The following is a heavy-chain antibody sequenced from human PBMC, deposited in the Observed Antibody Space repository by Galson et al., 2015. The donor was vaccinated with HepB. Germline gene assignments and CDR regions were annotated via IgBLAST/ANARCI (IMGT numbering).Heavy chain of an antibody. CDR3: ARDQSGGSPDYYYYYYMDV. J-gene: IGHJ6*03. Sequence: SVKVSCKASGGTFSSHAISWVRQAPGQGLEWMGGIIPIFGTANYAQKFQGRVTITADESTSTAYMELSSLRSEDTAVYYCARDQSGGSPDYYYYYYMDVWGKGTTVTVSS. CDR2: IIPIFGTA. CDR1: GGTFSSHA. D-gene: IGHD2-15*01. V-gene: IGHV1-69*13.